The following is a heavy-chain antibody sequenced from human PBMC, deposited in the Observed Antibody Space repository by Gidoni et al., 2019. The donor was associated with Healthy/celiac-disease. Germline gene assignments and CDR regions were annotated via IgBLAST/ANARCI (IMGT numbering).Heavy chain of an antibody. Sequence: QLQLQESGPGLVKPSETLSLTCTVSGGSISSSSYYWGWIRQPPGKGLAWIGSIYYSGSTYSNPSLKSRVTISVDTSKNQFSLKLSSVTAADTAVYYCARTEIMVRGVNYGVVDYWGQGTLVTVSS. CDR2: IYYSGST. CDR3: ARTEIMVRGVNYGVVDY. CDR1: GGSISSSSYY. J-gene: IGHJ4*02. V-gene: IGHV4-39*01. D-gene: IGHD3-10*01.